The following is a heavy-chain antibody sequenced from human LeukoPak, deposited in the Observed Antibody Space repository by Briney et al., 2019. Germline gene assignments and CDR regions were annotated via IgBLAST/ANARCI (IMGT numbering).Heavy chain of an antibody. Sequence: WASVKVSCKASGYTFTGYYMLWVRQAPGQGLEWMGWINPNSGGTNYAQKFQGRVTMTRDTSISTAYMELSRLRSDDTAVYYCARDDSGSYGMDVWGQGTTVTVSS. CDR3: ARDDSGSYGMDV. J-gene: IGHJ6*02. D-gene: IGHD1-26*01. CDR2: INPNSGGT. V-gene: IGHV1-2*02. CDR1: GYTFTGYY.